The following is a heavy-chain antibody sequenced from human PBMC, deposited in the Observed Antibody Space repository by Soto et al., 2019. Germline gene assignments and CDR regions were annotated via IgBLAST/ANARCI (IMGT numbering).Heavy chain of an antibody. D-gene: IGHD1-26*01. J-gene: IGHJ4*02. V-gene: IGHV3-30*03. Sequence: GGSLRLSCAASGFRFSDYGSHWVRQAPGKGLEWVAVISYDGNKKAYAGSAKGRFTISRDASKNTLYLQMDSLRTEDTAVYYCARRGEEGGFPAHWGQGTLVTVSS. CDR2: ISYDGNKK. CDR1: GFRFSDYG. CDR3: ARRGEEGGFPAH.